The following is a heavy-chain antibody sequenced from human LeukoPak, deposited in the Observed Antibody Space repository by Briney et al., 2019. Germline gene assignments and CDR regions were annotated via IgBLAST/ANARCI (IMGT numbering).Heavy chain of an antibody. CDR1: GGSISSYY. CDR3: ARGYGEYRGFDY. V-gene: IGHV4-59*01. J-gene: IGHJ4*02. D-gene: IGHD4-17*01. CDR2: IYYSGST. Sequence: SETLSLTCTVSGGSISSYYWNWIRQPPGKGLEWIGYIYYSGSTNYNPSLKSRVTISVDTSKNQFSLKLSSVTAADTAVYYCARGYGEYRGFDYWGQGTLVTVSS.